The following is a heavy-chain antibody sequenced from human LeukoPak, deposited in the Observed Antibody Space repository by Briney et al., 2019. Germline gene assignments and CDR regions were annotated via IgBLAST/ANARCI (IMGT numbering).Heavy chain of an antibody. CDR2: IYSGGST. CDR1: GFTVSSNY. V-gene: IGHV3-53*01. D-gene: IGHD2-2*02. J-gene: IGHJ4*02. CDR3: ASQSYSLFDY. Sequence: HPGGSLRLSCAASGFTVSSNYMSWVRQAPGKGLEWVSVIYSGGSTYYADSVKGRFTISRDNAKNSLYLQMNSLRAEDTAVYYCASQSYSLFDYWGQGTLVTVSS.